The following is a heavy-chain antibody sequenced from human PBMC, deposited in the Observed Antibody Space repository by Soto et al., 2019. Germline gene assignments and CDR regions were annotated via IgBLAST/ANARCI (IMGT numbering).Heavy chain of an antibody. J-gene: IGHJ4*02. CDR1: GYSISSSNW. V-gene: IGHV4-4*02. Sequence: TSETLSLTCAVSGYSISSSNWWGWIRQPPGTGLEWIGEINHSGSTNYNPSLKSRVTISVDTSKNQFSLKLTSVTAADTAVYYCARDKITGLFDYWGQGTLVTVSS. D-gene: IGHD2-8*02. CDR3: ARDKITGLFDY. CDR2: INHSGST.